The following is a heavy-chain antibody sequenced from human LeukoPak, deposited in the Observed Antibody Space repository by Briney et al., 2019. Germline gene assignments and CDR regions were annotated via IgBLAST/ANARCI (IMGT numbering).Heavy chain of an antibody. D-gene: IGHD5-12*01. Sequence: GGSLRLSCAASGFTFDDYAMHWVRQAPGKGLEWVSGISWNSGSIGYADSVKDRFTISRDNAKNSLYLQMNSLRAEDTALYYCAKGTLGDYDSSHFDYWGQGTLVTVSS. J-gene: IGHJ4*02. CDR3: AKGTLGDYDSSHFDY. CDR2: ISWNSGSI. V-gene: IGHV3-9*01. CDR1: GFTFDDYA.